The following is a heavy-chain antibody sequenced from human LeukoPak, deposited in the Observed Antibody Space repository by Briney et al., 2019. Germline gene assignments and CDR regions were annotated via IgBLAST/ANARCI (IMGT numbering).Heavy chain of an antibody. V-gene: IGHV3-21*01. CDR1: GFTFSSYS. D-gene: IGHD2-15*01. CDR3: ARDGIVVVVAAYFDY. Sequence: GGSLRLSCAASGFTFSSYSMNWVRQAPGKGLEWVSSISSNSNYIYYADSVKGRFTISRDNAKNSLYLQMNSLRAEDTAVYYCARDGIVVVVAAYFDYWGQGTLVSVSS. CDR2: ISSNSNYI. J-gene: IGHJ4*02.